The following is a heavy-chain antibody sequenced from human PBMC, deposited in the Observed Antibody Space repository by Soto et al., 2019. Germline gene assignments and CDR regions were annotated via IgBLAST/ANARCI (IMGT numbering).Heavy chain of an antibody. V-gene: IGHV4-39*01. J-gene: IGHJ4*02. CDR2: IYYSGST. Sequence: SETLSLTCTVSGGSISSSSYYWGWIRQPPGKGLEWIGSIYYSGSTYYNPSFKSRVTISVDTSKNQFSLKLSSVTAADTAVYYCARLPTAVAGIVDYWGQGTLVTVSS. CDR1: GGSISSSSYY. D-gene: IGHD6-19*01. CDR3: ARLPTAVAGIVDY.